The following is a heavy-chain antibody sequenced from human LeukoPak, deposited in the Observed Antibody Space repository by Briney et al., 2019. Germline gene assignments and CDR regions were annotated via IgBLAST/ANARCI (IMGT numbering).Heavy chain of an antibody. J-gene: IGHJ6*02. CDR1: GGSISNYY. V-gene: IGHV4-59*01. Sequence: PSETLSLTCTVSGGSISNYYWSWIRQPPGKGLEWIGYIYYPGSTNYNPSLKSRVAISVDASKNQFSLKLSSVTAADTAVYHCARAPTWNYGMDVWGQGTTVTVSS. CDR3: ARAPTWNYGMDV. CDR2: IYYPGST. D-gene: IGHD2/OR15-2a*01.